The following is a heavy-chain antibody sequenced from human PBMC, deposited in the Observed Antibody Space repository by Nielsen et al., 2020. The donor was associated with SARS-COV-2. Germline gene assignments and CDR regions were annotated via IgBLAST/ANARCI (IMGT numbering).Heavy chain of an antibody. J-gene: IGHJ4*02. CDR2: IYYSGST. D-gene: IGHD6-6*01. Sequence: WIRQPPGKGLEWIGSIYYSGSTYYNPSLKSRVTISVDTSKNQFSLKLSSVTAADTAVYYCARATSIAARPRLFDYWGQGTLVTVSS. V-gene: IGHV4-39*01. CDR3: ARATSIAARPRLFDY.